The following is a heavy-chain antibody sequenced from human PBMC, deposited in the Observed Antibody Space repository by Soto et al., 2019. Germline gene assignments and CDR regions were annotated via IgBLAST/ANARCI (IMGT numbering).Heavy chain of an antibody. J-gene: IGHJ4*02. D-gene: IGHD4-17*01. CDR2: IYGSGAGET. CDR1: GFTFGSYT. Sequence: EVHLFESGGGLAQPGGSLRVSCAASGFTFGSYTMSWVRQTPGKALEWVSAIYGSGAGETFYAESVKGRFIISRDDSRNTLDLQMNNLRAEDSALYYCAKDRTPDGVWDLDYGGQGTPVTVSS. CDR3: AKDRTPDGVWDLDY. V-gene: IGHV3-23*01.